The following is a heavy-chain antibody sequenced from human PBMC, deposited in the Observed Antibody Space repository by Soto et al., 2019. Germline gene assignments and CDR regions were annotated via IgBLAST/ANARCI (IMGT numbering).Heavy chain of an antibody. V-gene: IGHV2-70*01. CDR3: ARILSVAATPCYYYGMDV. Sequence: GSGPTLVNPTQTPTLTCTFSGFSLSTSGMCVSWIRQPPGKALEWLALIDWDDDKYYSTSLKTRLTISKDTSKNQVVLTMTNMDPVDTATYYCARILSVAATPCYYYGMDVWGQGTTVTVSS. CDR1: GFSLSTSGMC. J-gene: IGHJ6*02. CDR2: IDWDDDK. D-gene: IGHD2-15*01.